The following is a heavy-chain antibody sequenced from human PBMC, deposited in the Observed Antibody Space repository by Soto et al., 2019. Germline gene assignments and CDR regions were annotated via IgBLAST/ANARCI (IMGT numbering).Heavy chain of an antibody. J-gene: IGHJ6*02. D-gene: IGHD2-15*01. CDR3: ARTGSGSTYSYYYGMDV. V-gene: IGHV1-46*01. CDR1: GYTFTSDY. Sequence: XSVKVSCKASGYTFTSDYIHWVRQAPGQGLEWMGIINPSGGSTTYAQKFQDRVIMTRDTSTSTVYMELSRLSSEDTAVYYCARTGSGSTYSYYYGMDVWGQGTTVTVSS. CDR2: INPSGGST.